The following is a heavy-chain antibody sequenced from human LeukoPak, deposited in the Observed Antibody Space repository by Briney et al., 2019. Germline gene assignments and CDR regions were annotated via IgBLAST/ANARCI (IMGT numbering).Heavy chain of an antibody. V-gene: IGHV6-1*01. D-gene: IGHD6-19*01. CDR1: GDSVSSNSAA. CDR3: ARSGSGGWIDY. CDR2: TYYRSKWYN. Sequence: SQTLSLTCAISGDSVSSNSAAWNWIRQFPSRGLEWLGRTYYRSKWYNGYAVFVKSRISVNPDTSKNQFSLQLNSVTPDDTAVYYCARSGSGGWIDYWGQGTLVTVSS. J-gene: IGHJ4*02.